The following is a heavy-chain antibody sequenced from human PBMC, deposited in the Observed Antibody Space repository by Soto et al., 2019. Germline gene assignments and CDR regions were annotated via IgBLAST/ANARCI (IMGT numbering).Heavy chain of an antibody. J-gene: IGHJ4*02. CDR2: INTYNGNT. CDR1: GYSFTRYG. V-gene: IGHV1-18*01. D-gene: IGHD5-18*01. CDR3: ARDLDGYSYGHQFDY. Sequence: ASVKVSCKASGYSFTRYGIAWARQAPGQGLEWMGWINTYNGNTNYAQNLQGRVTLTTDTSTSTAYMELRSLRSDDTAVYYCARDLDGYSYGHQFDYWGQGTLVTVSS.